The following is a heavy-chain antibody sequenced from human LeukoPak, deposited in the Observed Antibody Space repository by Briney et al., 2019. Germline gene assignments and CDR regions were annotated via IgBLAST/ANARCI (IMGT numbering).Heavy chain of an antibody. V-gene: IGHV1-69*06. CDR1: GGAFSRYA. Sequence: ASVKVSCTDSGGAFSRYAISWVRQAPGQGLEWMGRIIPIFGTANYAQNFQGRVTITADKSTSTAYMELSSLRSEDTAVYYCARDPISSSSNIDYYDNSCYRYYFDYWGQGTLVTVSS. D-gene: IGHD3-22*01. CDR2: IIPIFGTA. CDR3: ARDPISSSSNIDYYDNSCYRYYFDY. J-gene: IGHJ4*02.